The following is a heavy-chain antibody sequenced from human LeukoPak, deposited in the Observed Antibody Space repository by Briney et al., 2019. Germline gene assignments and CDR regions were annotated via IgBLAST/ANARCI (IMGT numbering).Heavy chain of an antibody. CDR3: ARVWGYDSSHHYFDY. Sequence: SVKVSCKTSGGIFSSYGISWVRQAPGQGLEWMGGIIPIFGTSNNAEKFQGRITITADASTTTAYMELRSLRSEDTAVYYCARVWGYDSSHHYFDYWGWGTLVTVSS. D-gene: IGHD3-22*01. J-gene: IGHJ4*02. CDR1: GGIFSSYG. V-gene: IGHV1-69*13. CDR2: IIPIFGTS.